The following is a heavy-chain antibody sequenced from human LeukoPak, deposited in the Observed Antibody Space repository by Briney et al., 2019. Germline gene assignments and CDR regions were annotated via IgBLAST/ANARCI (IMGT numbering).Heavy chain of an antibody. CDR2: INHSGST. D-gene: IGHD5-12*01. CDR1: GFTFTSYA. CDR3: ARGRWIIGVATILSYYYYGMDV. V-gene: IGHV4-34*01. Sequence: PGGSLRLSCTASGFTFTSYAMSWIRQPPGKGLEWIGEINHSGSTNYNPSLKSRVTISVDTSKNQFSLKLSSVTAADTAVYYCARGRWIIGVATILSYYYYGMDVWGQGTTVTVSS. J-gene: IGHJ6*02.